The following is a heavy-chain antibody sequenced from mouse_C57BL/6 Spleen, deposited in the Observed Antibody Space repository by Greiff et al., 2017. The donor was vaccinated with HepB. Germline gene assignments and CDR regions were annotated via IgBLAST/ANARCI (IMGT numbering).Heavy chain of an antibody. D-gene: IGHD2-4*01. CDR2: IYPGDGDT. J-gene: IGHJ1*03. Sequence: QVQLQQSGPELVKPGASVKISCKASGYAFSSSWMNWVKQRPGKGLEWIGRIYPGDGDTNYNGKFKGKATLTADKSSSTAYMQLSSLTSEDSAVYFCAKRMIYYDYDGWYFDVWGTGTTVTVSS. CDR1: GYAFSSSW. V-gene: IGHV1-82*01. CDR3: AKRMIYYDYDGWYFDV.